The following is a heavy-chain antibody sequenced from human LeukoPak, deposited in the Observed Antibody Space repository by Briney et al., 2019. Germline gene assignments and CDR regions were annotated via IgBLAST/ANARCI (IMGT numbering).Heavy chain of an antibody. CDR3: TRASWIQLAYYYYYMDV. D-gene: IGHD5-18*01. CDR2: IRSKTHSYAT. Sequence: GGSLRLSCAASGFTFNGSAMHRVRQASGKGLEWVGRIRSKTHSYATAYAASVKGRFTISRDDSKNTAYLQMNSLKTEDTAVYYCTRASWIQLAYYYYYMDVWGNGTTVTVPS. J-gene: IGHJ6*03. CDR1: GFTFNGSA. V-gene: IGHV3-73*01.